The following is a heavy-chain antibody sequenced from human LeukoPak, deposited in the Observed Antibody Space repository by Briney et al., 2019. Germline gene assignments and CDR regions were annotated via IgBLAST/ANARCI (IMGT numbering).Heavy chain of an antibody. CDR2: INQDGSKK. CDR1: EFTFSSYW. CDR3: ARGVARAGSSWYLRAFDI. V-gene: IGHV3-7*01. J-gene: IGHJ3*02. Sequence: GGSLRLSCAASEFTFSSYWMIWVRQAPGKGLEWVANINQDGSKKYYVDSVKGRFTISRDNAKNSLYLQVNSLRAEDTAVYYCARGVARAGSSWYLRAFDIWGQGTMVTVSS. D-gene: IGHD6-13*01.